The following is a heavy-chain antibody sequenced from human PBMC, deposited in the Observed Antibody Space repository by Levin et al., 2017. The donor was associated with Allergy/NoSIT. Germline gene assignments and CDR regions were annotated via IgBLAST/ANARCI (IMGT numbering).Heavy chain of an antibody. J-gene: IGHJ4*02. CDR2: IDWDDDK. CDR1: GFSLTTSGMC. CDR3: ARATNHYYGRRFDY. Sequence: SGPTLVKPTQTLTLTCTFSGFSLTTSGMCVSWIRQPPGNALEWLARIDWDDDKYYSTSLKTRLTISRDTSKNQVVLTMTSMDPVDTATYYCARATNHYYGRRFDYWGQGTPVTVSS. V-gene: IGHV2-70*11. D-gene: IGHD3-10*01.